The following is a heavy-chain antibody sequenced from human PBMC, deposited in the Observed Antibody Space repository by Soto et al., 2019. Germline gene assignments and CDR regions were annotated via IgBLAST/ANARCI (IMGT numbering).Heavy chain of an antibody. CDR3: AREDYGDYSAYFDY. Sequence: QVQLVESGGGVVQPGRSLRLSCAASGFTFSSYAMHWVRQAPGKGLEWVAVISYDGSNKYYADSVKGRFTISRDNSKNTQYLQMNSLRAEDTAVYYCAREDYGDYSAYFDYWGQGTLVTVSS. CDR1: GFTFSSYA. J-gene: IGHJ4*02. D-gene: IGHD4-17*01. V-gene: IGHV3-30-3*01. CDR2: ISYDGSNK.